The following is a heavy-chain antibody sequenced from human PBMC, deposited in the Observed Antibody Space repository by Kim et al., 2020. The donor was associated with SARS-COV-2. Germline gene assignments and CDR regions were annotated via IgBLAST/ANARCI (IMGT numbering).Heavy chain of an antibody. D-gene: IGHD2-2*01. CDR3: ARRRDCSSTSCYQDY. Sequence: GGSLRLSCAASGFTFSSYAMSWVRQTPWKGLEWVSGISGSGGSTYYADSVKGRFTISRDNSKNTLYLQMNSLRAEDTAVYYCARRRDCSSTSCYQDYWGQGTLVTVSS. V-gene: IGHV3-23*01. CDR2: ISGSGGST. J-gene: IGHJ4*02. CDR1: GFTFSSYA.